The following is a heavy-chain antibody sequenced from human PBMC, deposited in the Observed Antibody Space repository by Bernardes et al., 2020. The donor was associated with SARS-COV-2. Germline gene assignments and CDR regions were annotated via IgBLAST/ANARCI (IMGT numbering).Heavy chain of an antibody. CDR2: MNPNSGNT. CDR1: GYTFTSYD. D-gene: IGHD3-3*01. Sequence: ASVKVSCKASGYTFTSYDINWVRQATGQGLEWMGWMNPNSGNTGYAQKFQGRVTMTRNTSISTAYMELSSLRSEDTAVYYCARGLDFWSGYYLRWVWFDPWGQGTLVTVSS. CDR3: ARGLDFWSGYYLRWVWFDP. V-gene: IGHV1-8*01. J-gene: IGHJ5*02.